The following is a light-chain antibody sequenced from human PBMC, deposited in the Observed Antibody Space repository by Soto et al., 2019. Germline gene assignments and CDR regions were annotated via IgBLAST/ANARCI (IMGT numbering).Light chain of an antibody. Sequence: QASITESPSASGSPGQSVTISCTGTSSDIGGYNSVSWYQQHPGKAPKVMIYDVTKRPSGVPDRFSGSKSGNTASLTVSALQAEDEADYYCSSFTDGNNLVFGTGTKVTGL. V-gene: IGLV2-8*01. J-gene: IGLJ1*01. CDR1: SSDIGGYNS. CDR2: DVT. CDR3: SSFTDGNNLV.